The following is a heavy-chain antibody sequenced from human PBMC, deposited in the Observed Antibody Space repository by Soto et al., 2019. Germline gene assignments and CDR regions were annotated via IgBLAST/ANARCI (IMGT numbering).Heavy chain of an antibody. CDR3: ARGWDHYDSSGLITWFDP. CDR2: IIPIFGTP. D-gene: IGHD3-22*01. CDR1: GGTFTDLG. V-gene: IGHV1-69*13. J-gene: IGHJ5*02. Sequence: VASVKVSCKASGGTFTDLGLHWVRQAPGQGLEWMGGIIPIFGTPNYAQKFQGRVIITADEFTSTAHMELSSLRSEDTAVYYCARGWDHYDSSGLITWFDPWGQGTLVTVSS.